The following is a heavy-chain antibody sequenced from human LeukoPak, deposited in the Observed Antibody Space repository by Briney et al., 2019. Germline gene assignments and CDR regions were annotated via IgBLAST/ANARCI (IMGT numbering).Heavy chain of an antibody. CDR3: ATSRGGTSFDY. Sequence: ASVSVSFKGSGYTFTYYYVHWVRHAHGQGMEWKGWMNPNSGGTNYAQGFQGRVTMTRDTSISTASMELNRLRLDDTAVFLCATSRGGTSFDYWGQGTLVTVSS. J-gene: IGHJ4*02. CDR2: MNPNSGGT. CDR1: GYTFTYYY. D-gene: IGHD2-2*01. V-gene: IGHV1-2*02.